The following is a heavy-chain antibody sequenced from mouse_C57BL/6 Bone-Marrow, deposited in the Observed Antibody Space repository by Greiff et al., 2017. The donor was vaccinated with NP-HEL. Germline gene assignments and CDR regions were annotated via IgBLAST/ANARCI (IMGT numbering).Heavy chain of an antibody. J-gene: IGHJ1*03. D-gene: IGHD1-1*01. Sequence: VQLQQSGAELVRPGASVTLSCKASGYTFTDYEMHWVKQTPVHGLEWIGAIDPEPGGTAYNQKFKGKAILTADKSSSTAYLELRSLTSEDSAVYYCTRPNYYGSSYWYFDVWGTGTTVTVSS. CDR1: GYTFTDYE. CDR2: IDPEPGGT. CDR3: TRPNYYGSSYWYFDV. V-gene: IGHV1-15*01.